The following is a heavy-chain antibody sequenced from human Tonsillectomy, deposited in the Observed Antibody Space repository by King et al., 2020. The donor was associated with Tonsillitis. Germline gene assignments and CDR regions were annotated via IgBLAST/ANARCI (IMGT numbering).Heavy chain of an antibody. Sequence: VQLQESGPGLVKPSETLSLTCTVSGGSISTYYWSWIRQPPGKGLEWIGYIYYSGSTNYNPSLKSRVTISVDTSKKQFSLNLSSVTAADTAVYYCARARVDYGMDVRGQGTTVTVSS. J-gene: IGHJ6*02. V-gene: IGHV4-59*01. D-gene: IGHD2-15*01. CDR3: ARARVDYGMDV. CDR2: IYYSGST. CDR1: GGSISTYY.